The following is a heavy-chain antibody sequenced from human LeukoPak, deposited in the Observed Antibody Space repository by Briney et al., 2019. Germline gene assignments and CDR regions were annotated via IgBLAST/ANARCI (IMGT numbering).Heavy chain of an antibody. J-gene: IGHJ4*02. V-gene: IGHV3-11*04. CDR3: ATQEAYDSSGYYPLDY. Sequence: PGGSLRLSCAASGFTFSDYYMSWIRQAPGKGLEWVSYISTSGRTIYYADSVKGRFTISRDNAKNSLYLQMNSLRAEDTAVYYCATQEAYDSSGYYPLDYWGQGTLVTVSS. CDR2: ISTSGRTI. D-gene: IGHD3-22*01. CDR1: GFTFSDYY.